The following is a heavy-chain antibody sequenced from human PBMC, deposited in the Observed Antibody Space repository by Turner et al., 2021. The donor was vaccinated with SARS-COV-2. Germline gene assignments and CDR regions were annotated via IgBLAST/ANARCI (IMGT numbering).Heavy chain of an antibody. CDR3: ARIPPSLAIDY. J-gene: IGHJ4*02. D-gene: IGHD1-1*01. CDR2: IDWDDDK. Sequence: QVTLRESGPALVKPTQTLPLTFTFSGFSLSPSGMGVSWIRQPPGKAREWLARIDWDDDKYYSTSLKTRLTISKDTSKNQVVLTMTNMDPVDTATYYCARIPPSLAIDYWGQGTLVTVSS. CDR1: GFSLSPSGMG. V-gene: IGHV2-70*15.